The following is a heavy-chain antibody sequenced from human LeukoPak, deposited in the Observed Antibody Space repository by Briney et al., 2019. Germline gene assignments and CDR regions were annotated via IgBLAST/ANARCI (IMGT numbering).Heavy chain of an antibody. D-gene: IGHD1-26*01. J-gene: IGHJ4*02. V-gene: IGHV3-33*01. CDR1: GFTFTTYG. Sequence: GGSLRLSCVASGFTFTTYGTHWVRQAPGKGLEWVAVIRSDGSSEYYADSVKGRFTISRDNAKNTLYLQMNSLRVEDTAVYYCARDSGSYFLFWGQGTLVTVSS. CDR3: ARDSGSYFLF. CDR2: IRSDGSSE.